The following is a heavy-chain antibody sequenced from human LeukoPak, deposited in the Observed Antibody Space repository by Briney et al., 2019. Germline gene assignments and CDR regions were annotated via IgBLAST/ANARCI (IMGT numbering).Heavy chain of an antibody. V-gene: IGHV3-30-3*01. CDR1: GFTFSSYA. Sequence: GGSLRLSCAASGFTFSSYAMHWVRQAPGKGLEWVAVISYDGSNKYYADSVKGRFTISRDNSKNTLYLQMNSPRAEDTAVYYCARAYGSGSYSYYFDYWGQGTLVTVSS. CDR2: ISYDGSNK. J-gene: IGHJ4*02. CDR3: ARAYGSGSYSYYFDY. D-gene: IGHD3-10*01.